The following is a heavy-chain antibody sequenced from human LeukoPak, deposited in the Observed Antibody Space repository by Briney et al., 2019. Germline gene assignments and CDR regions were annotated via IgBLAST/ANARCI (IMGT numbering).Heavy chain of an antibody. Sequence: PGGSLRLSCATSGFTFSDHYMDWVRQAPGKGLEWVGRTRNKANSYTTEYAASVKGRFTISRDDSKNSLYLQMNSLKTEDTAVYYCARGRGRRHFDWAFDYWGQGTLVTVSS. V-gene: IGHV3-72*01. J-gene: IGHJ4*02. D-gene: IGHD3-9*01. CDR3: ARGRGRRHFDWAFDY. CDR2: TRNKANSYTT. CDR1: GFTFSDHY.